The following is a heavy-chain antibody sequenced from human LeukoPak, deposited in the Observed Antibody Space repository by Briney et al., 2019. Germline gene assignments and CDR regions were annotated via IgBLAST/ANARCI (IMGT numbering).Heavy chain of an antibody. J-gene: IGHJ4*02. CDR3: ARGTYDFWSGYIDY. D-gene: IGHD3-3*01. V-gene: IGHV1-69*05. CDR1: GGTFSSYA. Sequence: SVKVSCKASGGTFSSYAISWVRQAPGQGLEWMGRIIPIFGTANYAQKFQGRVTITTDESTSTAYMELSSLRSEDTAVYYCARGTYDFWSGYIDYWGQGTLVTISS. CDR2: IIPIFGTA.